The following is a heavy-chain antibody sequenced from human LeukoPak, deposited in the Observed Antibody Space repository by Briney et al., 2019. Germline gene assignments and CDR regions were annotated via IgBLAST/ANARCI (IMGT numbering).Heavy chain of an antibody. V-gene: IGHV7-4-1*02. Sequence: ASVKVSCKASGYTFTSYAMNWVRQAPGQGLEWMGWINTNTGNPTYAQGFTGRFVFSLDTSVSTAYLQISSLKAEDTAVYYCARDKGVSSSWYWIAFDIWGQGTMVTVSS. J-gene: IGHJ3*02. CDR2: INTNTGNP. D-gene: IGHD6-13*01. CDR3: ARDKGVSSSWYWIAFDI. CDR1: GYTFTSYA.